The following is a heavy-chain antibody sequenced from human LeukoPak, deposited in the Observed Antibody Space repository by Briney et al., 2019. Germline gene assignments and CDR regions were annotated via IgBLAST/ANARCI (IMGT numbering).Heavy chain of an antibody. D-gene: IGHD6-6*01. Sequence: GGSLRLSCAASGFTFANYWMTWVRQAPGKGLEWVAIINFDGSEKYYADSLKGRFTISRDNAEKSLYLQMNSLRAEDTALYYCARDGDSGSSLSHWGQGTLVTVSS. CDR3: ARDGDSGSSLSH. J-gene: IGHJ1*01. CDR1: GFTFANYW. CDR2: INFDGSEK. V-gene: IGHV3-7*01.